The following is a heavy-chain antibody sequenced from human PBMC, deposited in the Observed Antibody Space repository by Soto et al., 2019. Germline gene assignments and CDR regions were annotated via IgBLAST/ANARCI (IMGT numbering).Heavy chain of an antibody. D-gene: IGHD1-1*01. V-gene: IGHV4-31*03. CDR1: GGSISSGGYY. CDR3: ARDPMATGTPDY. CDR2: IYYSGST. J-gene: IGHJ4*02. Sequence: KTSETLSLTCTVSGGSISSGGYYWSWIRQHPGKGLEWIGYIYYSGSTYYNPSLKSRVTISVDTSKNQFSLKLSSVTAADTAVYYCARDPMATGTPDYWGQGTLVTVSS.